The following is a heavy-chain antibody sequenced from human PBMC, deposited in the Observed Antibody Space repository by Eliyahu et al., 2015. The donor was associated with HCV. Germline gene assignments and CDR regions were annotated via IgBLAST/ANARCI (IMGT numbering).Heavy chain of an antibody. V-gene: IGHV3-9*01. Sequence: EFQLVESGGGLVQPGKSLRLSXKAXGFTFXDYVMHWVRQAPGKGLGWVSGISWNSGSRGYADSVKGRFTISRDNAKRSLFLQMNSLRPEDTALYYCVRDRDSSSWFGWFDPWGQGTLVTVSS. CDR1: GFTFXDYV. CDR3: VRDRDSSSWFGWFDP. J-gene: IGHJ5*02. CDR2: ISWNSGSR. D-gene: IGHD3-10*01.